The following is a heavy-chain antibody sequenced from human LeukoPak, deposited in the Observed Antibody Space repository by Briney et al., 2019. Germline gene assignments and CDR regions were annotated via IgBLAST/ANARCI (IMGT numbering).Heavy chain of an antibody. V-gene: IGHV3-74*01. D-gene: IGHD2-15*01. CDR2: INSDGTSP. J-gene: IGHJ4*02. Sequence: GGSLRLSCAASGFTFSSYWMHWVRQAPGKGLVWVSGINSDGTSPIYADSVKGRFTISRDNAKKTLYLQMNSLRAEDTAVYYCSRGYSGGFDYWGQGTLVTVSS. CDR1: GFTFSSYW. CDR3: SRGYSGGFDY.